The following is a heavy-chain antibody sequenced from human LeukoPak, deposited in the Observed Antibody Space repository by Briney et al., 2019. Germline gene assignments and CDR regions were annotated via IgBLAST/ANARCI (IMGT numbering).Heavy chain of an antibody. V-gene: IGHV3-23*01. J-gene: IGHJ4*02. CDR3: AKSLGLRYFDWLLVSAPDY. Sequence: GRSLRLSCAASGFTFSSYAMSWVRQAPGKGLEWVSAISGSGGSTYYADSVKGRFTISRDNSKNTLYLQMNSLRAEDTAVYYCAKSLGLRYFDWLLVSAPDYWGQGTLVTVSS. D-gene: IGHD3-9*01. CDR1: GFTFSSYA. CDR2: ISGSGGST.